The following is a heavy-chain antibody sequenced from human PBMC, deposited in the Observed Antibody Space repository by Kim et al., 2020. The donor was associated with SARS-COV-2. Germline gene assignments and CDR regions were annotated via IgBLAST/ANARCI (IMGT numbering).Heavy chain of an antibody. J-gene: IGHJ5*02. Sequence: SETLSLTCAVYGGSFSGYYWSWIRQPPGKGLEWIGEINHSGSTNYNPSLKSRVTISVDTSKNQFSLKLSSVTAADTAVYYCARGNRWNRAFNWFDPWGQGTLVTVSS. CDR3: ARGNRWNRAFNWFDP. CDR1: GGSFSGYY. V-gene: IGHV4-34*01. CDR2: INHSGST. D-gene: IGHD1-1*01.